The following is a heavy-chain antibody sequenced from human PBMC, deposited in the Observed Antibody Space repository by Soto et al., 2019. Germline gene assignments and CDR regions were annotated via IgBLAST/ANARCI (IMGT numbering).Heavy chain of an antibody. J-gene: IGHJ4*02. V-gene: IGHV4-39*02. CDR3: AREHRWEISGYSFYDS. CDR1: GSSVSSTSSY. CDR2: FYYTGST. D-gene: IGHD5-12*01. Sequence: SETLSLTCTVSGSSVSSTSSYWAWIRQPPGKGLEWIGSFYYTGSTDYNPSLRSRVTMSVDTSKNHFSLKLSSVTAADTAVYYCAREHRWEISGYSFYDSWGQGTLVTVSS.